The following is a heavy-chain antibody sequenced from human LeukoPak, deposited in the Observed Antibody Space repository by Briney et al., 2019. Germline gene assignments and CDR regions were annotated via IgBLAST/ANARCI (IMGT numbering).Heavy chain of an antibody. J-gene: IGHJ4*02. CDR1: GGSISSYY. V-gene: IGHV4-59*01. Sequence: PSETLSLTCTVSGGSISSYYRSWIRQPPGKGLEWIGYIYYSGSTNYNPSLKSRVTISVDTSKNQFSLKLSSVTAADTAAYYCARERYSGYEDNWGQGTLVTVSS. D-gene: IGHD5-12*01. CDR2: IYYSGST. CDR3: ARERYSGYEDN.